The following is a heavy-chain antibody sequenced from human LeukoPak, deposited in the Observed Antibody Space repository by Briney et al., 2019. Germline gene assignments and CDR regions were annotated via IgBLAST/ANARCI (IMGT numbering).Heavy chain of an antibody. CDR1: GGSISSGGYY. CDR2: IYYSGST. V-gene: IGHV4-61*08. J-gene: IGHJ6*02. CDR3: ARRAQYYCALDV. Sequence: PSETLSLTCTVSGGSISSGGYYWSWIRQPPGKGLEWIGYIYYSGSTNYNPSLKSRVTISLDTSKNQFSLKLSSVTAADTAVYYCARRAQYYCALDVWGQGTTVTVSS.